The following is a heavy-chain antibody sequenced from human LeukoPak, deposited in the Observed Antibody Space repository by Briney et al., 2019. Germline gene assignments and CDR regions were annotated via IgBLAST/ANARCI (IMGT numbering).Heavy chain of an antibody. D-gene: IGHD5-24*01. CDR1: GYTFTSYV. CDR2: ITPSGGT. Sequence: GASVKVSCKASGYTFTSYVMHWVRQAPGQGLEWMGWITPSGGTNYPQKFQGRVAITRDTSITTAYMDLSRLTSDDTAVYYCARDRYGDGFAHFDYWGQGALVTVSS. CDR3: ARDRYGDGFAHFDY. V-gene: IGHV1-2*02. J-gene: IGHJ4*02.